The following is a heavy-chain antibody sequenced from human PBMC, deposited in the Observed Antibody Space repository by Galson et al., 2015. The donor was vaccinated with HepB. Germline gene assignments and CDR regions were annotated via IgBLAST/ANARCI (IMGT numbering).Heavy chain of an antibody. D-gene: IGHD6-13*01. J-gene: IGHJ5*02. V-gene: IGHV3-73*01. CDR3: IRMGELSGYSST. CDR2: IETKGSNYAT. Sequence: SLRLSCAGSGFTFSGSTIHWVRQTSGKGLEWVGRIETKGSNYATAYVASVKGRFTISRDDSKNTSYLQMHSLRTEDTAVYYCIRMGELSGYSSTWGQGTLVTVSS. CDR1: GFTFSGST.